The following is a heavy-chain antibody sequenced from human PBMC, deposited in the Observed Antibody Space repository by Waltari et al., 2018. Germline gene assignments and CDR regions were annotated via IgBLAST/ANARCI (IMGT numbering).Heavy chain of an antibody. CDR1: GFSFSSYE. CDR2: ISNSGSTM. Sequence: EVQLVESGGGLVQPGGSLRLSCEASGFSFSSYELTWIRQGPGKGLEWVSYISNSGSTMYYADSVKGRFTISRDNAKNSLYLEMNSLRAEDTAVYYCARPSTEYYYYYYYMDVWGKGTTVTVS. J-gene: IGHJ6*03. V-gene: IGHV3-48*03. CDR3: ARPSTEYYYYYYYMDV.